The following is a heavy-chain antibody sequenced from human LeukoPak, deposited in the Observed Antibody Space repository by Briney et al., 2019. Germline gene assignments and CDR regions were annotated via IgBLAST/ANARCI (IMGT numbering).Heavy chain of an antibody. CDR3: AKARTPLTSRDFDY. V-gene: IGHV3-23*01. D-gene: IGHD4-17*01. CDR1: GFTFNTYG. CDR2: ISYTGATT. Sequence: GGSLRLSCAAYGFTFNTYGMIWVRQAPGKGMEWVSVISYTGATTLYADSVKGRFTISRDNSNNTLYLQMNSLRADDTAVYYCAKARTPLTSRDFDYWGQGTLVTVSS. J-gene: IGHJ4*02.